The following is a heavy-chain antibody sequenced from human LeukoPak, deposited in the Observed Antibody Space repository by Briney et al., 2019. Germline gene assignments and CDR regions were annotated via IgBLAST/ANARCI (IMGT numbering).Heavy chain of an antibody. CDR3: ARGYGFDY. CDR1: GDSVSGNTTA. D-gene: IGHD2-15*01. Sequence: SQTLSPTCAISGDSVSGNTTAWNWIRQSPSRGLEWLGRTCYRSKWYNDYAVSVKSRITINPDTSKNQFSLQLNSVTPEDTAVYYCARGYGFDYWGQGILVTVSS. J-gene: IGHJ4*02. V-gene: IGHV6-1*01. CDR2: TCYRSKWYN.